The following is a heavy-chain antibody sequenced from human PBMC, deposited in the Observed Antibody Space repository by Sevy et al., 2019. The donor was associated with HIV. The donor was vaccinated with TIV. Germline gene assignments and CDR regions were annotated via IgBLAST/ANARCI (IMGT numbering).Heavy chain of an antibody. CDR2: IYPGDSDT. D-gene: IGHD3-10*01. CDR3: ARLSGAFGAYPRGYYYYGMDV. J-gene: IGHJ6*02. Sequence: GESLKISCKGSGYSFTSYWIGWVRQMPGKGLEWMGIIYPGDSDTRYSPSFQGQVTISADKSISTAYLQWSSLKASDTAMYYCARLSGAFGAYPRGYYYYGMDVWGQGTTVTVSS. CDR1: GYSFTSYW. V-gene: IGHV5-51*01.